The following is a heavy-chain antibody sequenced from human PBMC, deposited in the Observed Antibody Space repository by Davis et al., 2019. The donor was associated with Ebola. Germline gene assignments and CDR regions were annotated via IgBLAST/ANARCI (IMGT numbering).Heavy chain of an antibody. CDR1: GYTFTSYG. V-gene: IGHV1-18*04. CDR3: ARDTRPRGPYGMDV. D-gene: IGHD6-6*01. CDR2: ISAYNGNT. Sequence: AASVKVSCKASGYTFTSYGISWVRQAPGQGLEWMGWISAYNGNTNYAQKLQGRVTMTTDTSTSTAYMELRSLRSDDTAVYYCARDTRPRGPYGMDVWGKGTTVTVSS. J-gene: IGHJ6*04.